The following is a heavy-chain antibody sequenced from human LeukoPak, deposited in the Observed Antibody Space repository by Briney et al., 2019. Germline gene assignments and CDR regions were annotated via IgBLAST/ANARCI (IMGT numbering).Heavy chain of an antibody. V-gene: IGHV3-23*01. CDR2: LSGTGGNT. J-gene: IGHJ4*02. D-gene: IGHD2-21*02. Sequence: GGSLRLSCAASAFTFSSYAMAWVRQAPGKGLEWVSALSGTGGNTYYADSVRGRFTISRDNSKNTLYLQMNSLRAEDTAVYYCAKAWALTYLGGVDSWGQGTLVTVSS. CDR1: AFTFSSYA. CDR3: AKAWALTYLGGVDS.